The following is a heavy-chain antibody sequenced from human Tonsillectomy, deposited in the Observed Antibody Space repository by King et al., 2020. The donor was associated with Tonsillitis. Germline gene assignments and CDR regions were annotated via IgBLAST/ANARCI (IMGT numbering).Heavy chain of an antibody. Sequence: QLKESGPGLVKPSETLSLTCTVSGGSISTYYWNWIRQPAGKGLEWIGRIYTSGSTNYNPSLKSRVTMSVDTSKNQFSLNLTSVTAADTAVYYCARFPRHYDILTGYYYYGMDVWGQGTTVTVSS. CDR3: ARFPRHYDILTGYYYYGMDV. J-gene: IGHJ6*02. D-gene: IGHD3-9*01. CDR1: GGSISTYY. V-gene: IGHV4-4*07. CDR2: IYTSGST.